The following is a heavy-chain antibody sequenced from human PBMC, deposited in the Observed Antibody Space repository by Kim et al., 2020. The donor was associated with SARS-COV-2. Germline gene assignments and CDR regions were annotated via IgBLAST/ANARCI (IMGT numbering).Heavy chain of an antibody. D-gene: IGHD3-22*01. CDR3: ARVSSGYPDY. CDR2: NT. J-gene: IGHJ4*02. V-gene: IGHV1-3*01. Sequence: NTKYSQKFQGRVTITRDTSASTAYMELSSLRSEDTAVYYCARVSSGYPDYWGQGTLVTVSS.